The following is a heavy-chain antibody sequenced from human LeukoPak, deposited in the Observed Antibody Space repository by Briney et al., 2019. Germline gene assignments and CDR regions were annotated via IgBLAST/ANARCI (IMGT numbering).Heavy chain of an antibody. V-gene: IGHV3-30*18. CDR3: AKEESLYYYGMDV. CDR1: GLTFSSYG. J-gene: IGHJ6*02. Sequence: GRSLRLSCAASGLTFSSYGMHWVRQAPGKGLEWVAVISYDGSNKYYADSVKGRFTISRDNSKNTLYLQMNSLRAEDTAVYYCAKEESLYYYGMDVWGQGTTVTVSS. CDR2: ISYDGSNK. D-gene: IGHD2/OR15-2a*01.